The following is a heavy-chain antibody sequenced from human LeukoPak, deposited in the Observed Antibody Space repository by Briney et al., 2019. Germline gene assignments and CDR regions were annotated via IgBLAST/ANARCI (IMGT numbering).Heavy chain of an antibody. V-gene: IGHV1-2*06. CDR2: INPNSGGT. CDR3: GRDDWGDYWYFDL. CDR1: GYTFTGYY. D-gene: IGHD3-9*01. Sequence: ASVKVSCEASGYTFTGYYMHWVRQAPGQGLEWMGRINPNSGGTNYAQKFQGRVTMTRDTSISTAYMELSRLRSDDTAVYYCGRDDWGDYWYFDLWGRGTLVTVSS. J-gene: IGHJ2*01.